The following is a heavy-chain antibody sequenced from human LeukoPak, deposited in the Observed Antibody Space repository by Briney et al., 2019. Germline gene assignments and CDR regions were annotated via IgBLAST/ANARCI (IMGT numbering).Heavy chain of an antibody. CDR2: ISSSGSTI. CDR1: GFTFNNYE. J-gene: IGHJ4*02. CDR3: ARDRGIVGAVEYFDY. D-gene: IGHD1-26*01. Sequence: PGRSLRLSCAASGFTFNNYEMNWVRQAPGKGLEWVSYISSSGSTIYYADSVKGRFTISRDNAKNSLYLQMNSLRAEDTAVYYCARDRGIVGAVEYFDYWGQGTLVTVSS. V-gene: IGHV3-48*03.